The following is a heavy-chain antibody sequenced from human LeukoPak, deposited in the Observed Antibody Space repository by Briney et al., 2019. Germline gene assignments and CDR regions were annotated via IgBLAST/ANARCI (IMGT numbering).Heavy chain of an antibody. J-gene: IGHJ5*02. CDR2: IYHSGST. D-gene: IGHD3-10*01. V-gene: IGHV4-38-2*02. CDR1: GYSISSGYY. CDR3: ARHRRSSGSYFWFDP. Sequence: SETLSLTCTVSGYSISSGYYWGWIRQPPGKGLEWIGSIYHSGSTYYNPSLKSRVTISVDTSKNQFSLKLSSVTAADTAVYYCARHRRSSGSYFWFDPWGQGTLVTVSS.